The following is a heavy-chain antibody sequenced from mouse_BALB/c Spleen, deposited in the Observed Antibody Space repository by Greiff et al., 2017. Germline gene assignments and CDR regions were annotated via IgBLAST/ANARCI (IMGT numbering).Heavy chain of an antibody. V-gene: IGHV5-9-4*01. CDR2: ISSGGSYT. Sequence: EVKLMESGGGLVKPGGSLKLSCAASGFTFSSYAMSWVRQSPEKRLEWVAEISSGGSYTYYPDTVTGRFTISRDNAKNTLYLEMSSLRSEDTAMYYCAKHYYGSRRYAMDYWGQGTSVTVSS. D-gene: IGHD1-1*01. CDR3: AKHYYGSRRYAMDY. CDR1: GFTFSSYA. J-gene: IGHJ4*01.